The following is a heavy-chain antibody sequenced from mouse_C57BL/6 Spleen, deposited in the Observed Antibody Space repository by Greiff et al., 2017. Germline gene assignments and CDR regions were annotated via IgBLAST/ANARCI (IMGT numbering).Heavy chain of an antibody. CDR1: GYTFTSYW. J-gene: IGHJ2*01. V-gene: IGHV1-50*01. CDR3: ARLAHFDY. CDR2: IDPSDSYT. Sequence: VQLQQPGAELVKPGASVKLSCKASGYTFTSYWMQWVKQRPGQGLEWIGEIDPSDSYTNYNQKFKGKATLTVDTSSSTAYMQLSSLTSEDSAGYYCARLAHFDYWGQGTTLTVSS.